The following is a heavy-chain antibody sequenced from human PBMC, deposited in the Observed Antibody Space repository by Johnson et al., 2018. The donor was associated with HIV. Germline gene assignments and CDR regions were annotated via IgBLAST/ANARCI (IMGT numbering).Heavy chain of an antibody. CDR1: GFTFSGYV. D-gene: IGHD7-27*01. Sequence: EVQLVESGGGLVQPGGSLRLSCAASGFTFSGYVMSWVRQAPGKGLEWVSGISGSGSRTYYADSVKGRLTILRDNSKNMLYLQMNSLRAEDTAAHYCARSWGNDAFDIWGQGTMVTVSS. CDR3: ARSWGNDAFDI. V-gene: IGHV3-23*04. CDR2: ISGSGSRT. J-gene: IGHJ3*02.